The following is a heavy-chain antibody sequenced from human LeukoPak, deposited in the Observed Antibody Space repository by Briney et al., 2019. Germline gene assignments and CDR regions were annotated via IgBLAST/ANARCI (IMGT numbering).Heavy chain of an antibody. J-gene: IGHJ6*03. CDR1: GFTFSDYY. Sequence: SGGSLRLSCAASGFTFSDYYMSWIRQAPGKGLEWVSYISSSGSTIYYADSVKGRFTISRDNAKNSLYLQMNSLRAEDTTVYYCARTPFQWVAASSGSMDIWGKGTTVTVSS. D-gene: IGHD2-15*01. V-gene: IGHV3-11*04. CDR3: ARTPFQWVAASSGSMDI. CDR2: ISSSGSTI.